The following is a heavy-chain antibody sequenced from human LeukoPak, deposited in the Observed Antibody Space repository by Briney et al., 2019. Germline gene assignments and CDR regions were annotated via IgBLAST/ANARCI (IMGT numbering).Heavy chain of an antibody. CDR3: AKVPRQNGWFPLSDY. V-gene: IGHV3-30*18. Sequence: GGSLRLSRAASGFTFSSYAMHWVRQAPGKGLEWVAVMSYDGGTKYYAESVKGRFTISRDNSKNTLYLQINSLRAEDTAVYYCAKVPRQNGWFPLSDYWGQGALVTVSS. CDR2: MSYDGGTK. D-gene: IGHD6-19*01. J-gene: IGHJ4*02. CDR1: GFTFSSYA.